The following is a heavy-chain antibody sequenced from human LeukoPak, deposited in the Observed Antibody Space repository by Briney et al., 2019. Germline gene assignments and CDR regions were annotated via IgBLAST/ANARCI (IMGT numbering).Heavy chain of an antibody. CDR3: ARVGTGAGFSYYYYMDV. Sequence: ASVKVSCKASGYTFTSYDIDWVRQATGQGLEWMGWMNPNSGNTGYAQKFQGRVTMTRNTSISTAYMELSSLRSEDTAVYYCARVGTGAGFSYYYYMDVWGKGTTVTVSS. J-gene: IGHJ6*03. CDR1: GYTFTSYD. CDR2: MNPNSGNT. V-gene: IGHV1-8*01. D-gene: IGHD1-1*01.